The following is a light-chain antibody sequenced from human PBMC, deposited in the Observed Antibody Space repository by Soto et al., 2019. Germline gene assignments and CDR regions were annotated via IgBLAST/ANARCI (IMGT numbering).Light chain of an antibody. CDR3: AAWDDSLTGLL. V-gene: IGLV2-14*01. CDR1: SGDVGSYNR. J-gene: IGLJ2*01. Sequence: QSALTQPASVSGSPGQSITISCTGTSGDVGSYNRVSWYQQHPGKAPKLIIYEVSDRPSGVSNRFSGSKSGNTASLTISGLQAEDEAEYYCAAWDDSLTGLLIGGGTKLTVL. CDR2: EVS.